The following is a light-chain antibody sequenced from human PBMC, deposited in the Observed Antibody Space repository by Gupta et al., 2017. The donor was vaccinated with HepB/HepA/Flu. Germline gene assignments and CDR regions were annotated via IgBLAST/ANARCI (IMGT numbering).Light chain of an antibody. CDR2: DAS. CDR1: QSVSND. Sequence: EIVLTQSPATLSLSPGERATLSCRASQSVSNDLAWYQQKPGQAPRLLIYDASNRATGIPARFSGSGSETDFTLTISSLEPEDFAVYYCQQRSNWPLTFGGGTKVEIK. J-gene: IGKJ4*01. V-gene: IGKV3-11*01. CDR3: QQRSNWPLT.